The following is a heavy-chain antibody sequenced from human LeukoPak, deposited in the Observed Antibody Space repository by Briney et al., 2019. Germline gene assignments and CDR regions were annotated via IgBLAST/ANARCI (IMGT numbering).Heavy chain of an antibody. J-gene: IGHJ4*02. Sequence: PSETLSLTCTDSGGSISSGGYFWSWIRQHPGKGLEWIGYMHNSENADYNPSLKSRVTISVDTSKNQISLKVNSVTAADTAVYYCARERGQLVDYWGQGTLVTVSS. CDR1: GGSISSGGYF. CDR3: ARERGQLVDY. V-gene: IGHV4-31*03. D-gene: IGHD5-18*01. CDR2: MHNSENA.